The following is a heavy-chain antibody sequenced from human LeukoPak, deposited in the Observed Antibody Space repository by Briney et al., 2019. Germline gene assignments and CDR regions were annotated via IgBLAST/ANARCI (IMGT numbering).Heavy chain of an antibody. D-gene: IGHD3-10*01. CDR3: AKVGPSLVRGLIRGGARYYYNYMDV. CDR2: ISGNGGST. J-gene: IGHJ6*03. V-gene: IGHV3-23*01. CDR1: GFTFSSYG. Sequence: GGTLRLSCAASGFTFSSYGMSWVRQAPGKGLEWVSAISGNGGSTYYADSVKGRFAISRDTSKNTLYLQMNSLRAEDTAVYYCAKVGPSLVRGLIRGGARYYYNYMDVWGKGTTVTISS.